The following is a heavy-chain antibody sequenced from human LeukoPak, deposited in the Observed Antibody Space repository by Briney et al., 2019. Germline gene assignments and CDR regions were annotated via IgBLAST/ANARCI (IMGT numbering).Heavy chain of an antibody. D-gene: IGHD1-1*01. CDR3: ASTYFTTHHIDY. CDR2: IIPILGIA. J-gene: IGHJ4*02. CDR1: GGTFISYA. V-gene: IGHV1-69*04. Sequence: SVKVSCKASGGTFISYAISWVRQAPGQGLEWMGRIIPILGIANYAQKFQGRVTITADKSTSTAYMELSSLRSEDTAVYYCASTYFTTHHIDYWGQGTLVIVSS.